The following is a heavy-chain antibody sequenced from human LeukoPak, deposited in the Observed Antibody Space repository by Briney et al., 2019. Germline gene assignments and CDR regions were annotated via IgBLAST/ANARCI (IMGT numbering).Heavy chain of an antibody. V-gene: IGHV3-23*01. CDR1: GFTFSSYA. D-gene: IGHD5-18*01. CDR2: ISAGGGST. J-gene: IGHJ4*02. Sequence: PGGSLRLSCAASGFTFSSYAMSWVRQAPGKGLEWVSAISAGGGSTYYADSVKGRFTIYRDISKNTLYLQMNSLRAEDTAVYYCAKRIRDTAMAYFDYWGQGTLVTVSS. CDR3: AKRIRDTAMAYFDY.